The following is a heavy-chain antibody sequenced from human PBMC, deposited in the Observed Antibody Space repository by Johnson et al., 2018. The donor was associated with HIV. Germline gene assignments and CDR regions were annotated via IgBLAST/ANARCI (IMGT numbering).Heavy chain of an antibody. CDR2: IWYDGSNK. J-gene: IGHJ3*02. V-gene: IGHV3-33*01. D-gene: IGHD7-27*01. CDR3: APLGDAFDI. Sequence: QEKLVESGGGVVQPGRSLRLSCAAFGFTFSSYGIHWVRQAPGKGLEWVAVIWYDGSNKYYADSVKGRFTISRDNSKNTLYLQMNSLRAEDTAVYYCAPLGDAFDIWGQGTMVTVSS. CDR1: GFTFSSYG.